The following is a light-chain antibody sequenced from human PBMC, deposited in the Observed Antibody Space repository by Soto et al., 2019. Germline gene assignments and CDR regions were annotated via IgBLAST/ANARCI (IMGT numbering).Light chain of an antibody. J-gene: IGKJ4*01. Sequence: EIVMTQSPVTLSVSPGERTTLSCRASQSVGSKLAWYQQRPGQAPRLLIYDASNRATGIPARFSGSGSGTEFSLTIRSLQSEDFAVYSCQQYGDWPGAFGGGTKVDIK. CDR1: QSVGSK. CDR2: DAS. CDR3: QQYGDWPGA. V-gene: IGKV3D-15*01.